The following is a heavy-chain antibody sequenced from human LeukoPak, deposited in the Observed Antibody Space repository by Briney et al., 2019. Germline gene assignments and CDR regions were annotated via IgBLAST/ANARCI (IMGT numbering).Heavy chain of an antibody. V-gene: IGHV3-21*01. D-gene: IGHD3-10*01. J-gene: IGHJ4*02. Sequence: GGSLRLSCAASGFTFSDYSMKWIRQAPGKGLEWVSSISRSSTSIDYADSVKGRFTISRDNAMNSMYLQMNSLRVEDTAVYYCTPDYYGSGSYYNVDWGQGTLVTVSS. CDR1: GFTFSDYS. CDR3: TPDYYGSGSYYNVD. CDR2: ISRSSTSI.